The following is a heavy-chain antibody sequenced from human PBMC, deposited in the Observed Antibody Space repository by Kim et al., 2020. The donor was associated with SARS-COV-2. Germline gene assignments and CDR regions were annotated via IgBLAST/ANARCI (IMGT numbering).Heavy chain of an antibody. J-gene: IGHJ4*02. D-gene: IGHD4-17*01. V-gene: IGHV3-15*01. CDR3: TTDPRGPYTVTAPNY. Sequence: APVKGRFTISRDDSKNTLYLQMNSLKTEDTAVYYCTTDPRGPYTVTAPNYWGQGTLVTVSS.